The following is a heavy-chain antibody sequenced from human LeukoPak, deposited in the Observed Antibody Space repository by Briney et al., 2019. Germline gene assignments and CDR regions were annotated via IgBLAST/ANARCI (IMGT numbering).Heavy chain of an antibody. D-gene: IGHD2-2*01. Sequence: ASVKVSCKASGYTFTSYGISWVRQAPGQGLEWMGWISAYNGNTNYAQKLQGRVTMTTDTSTSTAYMELRSLRSDDTAVYYCARGSSPGVYYYYMDVWGKGTTVTISS. CDR1: GYTFTSYG. J-gene: IGHJ6*03. CDR2: ISAYNGNT. CDR3: ARGSSPGVYYYYMDV. V-gene: IGHV1-18*01.